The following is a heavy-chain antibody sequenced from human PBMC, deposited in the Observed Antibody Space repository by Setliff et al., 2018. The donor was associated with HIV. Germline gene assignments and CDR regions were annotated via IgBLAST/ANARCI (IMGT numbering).Heavy chain of an antibody. J-gene: IGHJ5*02. CDR3: ARGFTIFGVGFSADPTGNWFDP. CDR2: VFHSGSA. CDR1: GGPLNSRNW. V-gene: IGHV4-4*02. D-gene: IGHD3-3*01. Sequence: SETLSLTCAVSGGPLNSRNWWSWVRQPPGKGLEWIGEVFHSGSANSNASLRSRVMISVDTSKNQFSLKLSAVTAADTAVYYCARGFTIFGVGFSADPTGNWFDPWGQGTLVTVSS.